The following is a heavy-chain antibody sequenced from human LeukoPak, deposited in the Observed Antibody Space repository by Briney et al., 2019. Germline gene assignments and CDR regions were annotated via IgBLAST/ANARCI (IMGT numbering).Heavy chain of an antibody. CDR2: IIPIFGTA. V-gene: IGHV1-69*13. CDR3: AIGPTDIVVVPAAKNYHCYMDV. J-gene: IGHJ6*03. D-gene: IGHD2-2*01. Sequence: SVKVSCKASGGTFSSYAISWVRQAPGQGLEWMGGIIPIFGTANYAQKFQGRVTITADESTSTAYMELSSLRSEDTAVYYCAIGPTDIVVVPAAKNYHCYMDVWGKGTTVTVSS. CDR1: GGTFSSYA.